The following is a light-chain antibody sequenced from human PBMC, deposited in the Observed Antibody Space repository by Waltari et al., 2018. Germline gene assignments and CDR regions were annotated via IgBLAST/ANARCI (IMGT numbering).Light chain of an antibody. Sequence: DIVMTQSPDSLAVSLDVRATINCKSSQSVLYSSNNKNYLAWYQQKPGQPPKLLIYWASTREFGVPDRFSGSGSGTDFTLTISSLQAEDVAVYYCQQYYSTPYTFGQGTKLEIK. V-gene: IGKV4-1*01. CDR2: WAS. CDR3: QQYYSTPYT. CDR1: QSVLYSSNNKNY. J-gene: IGKJ2*01.